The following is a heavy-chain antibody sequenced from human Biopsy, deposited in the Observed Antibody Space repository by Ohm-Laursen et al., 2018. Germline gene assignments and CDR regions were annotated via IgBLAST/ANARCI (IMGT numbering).Heavy chain of an antibody. CDR2: VFDRGTT. CDR3: AHGSGSYYKWDF. CDR1: GDSITRSY. J-gene: IGHJ4*02. V-gene: IGHV4-59*08. D-gene: IGHD3-10*01. Sequence: TLSLTCILSGDSITRSYWSWIRQSPGKGLEWIGHVFDRGTTNYNPSVGSRVTMSEDTTKKQFSLKRTSVTAADTAIYYCAHGSGSYYKWDFWGRGILVTVSS.